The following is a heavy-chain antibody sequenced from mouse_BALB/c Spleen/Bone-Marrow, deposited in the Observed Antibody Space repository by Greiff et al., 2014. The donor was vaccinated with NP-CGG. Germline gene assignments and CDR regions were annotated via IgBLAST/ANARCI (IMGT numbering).Heavy chain of an antibody. D-gene: IGHD1-2*01. Sequence: VQLQQSGPELVKPGASVKISCKTSGYTFTEYTMHWVKQSQGKSLEWIGGINPSNGGTSYNQKFKGKATLTVDKSSSTAYMELRSLTSEDSAVYYCARRYYGPYVMDNWGQGTSVTVSS. J-gene: IGHJ4*01. CDR3: ARRYYGPYVMDN. V-gene: IGHV1-18*01. CDR1: GYTFTEYT. CDR2: INPSNGGT.